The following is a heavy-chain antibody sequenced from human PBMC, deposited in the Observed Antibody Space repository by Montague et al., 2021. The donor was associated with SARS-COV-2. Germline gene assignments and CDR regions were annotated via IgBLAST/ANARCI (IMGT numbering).Heavy chain of an antibody. CDR1: GGSISSYY. CDR3: AREVMGSVNYYQAIKYGLDV. J-gene: IGHJ6*02. CDR2: IYYSGRT. D-gene: IGHD3-10*01. Sequence: SETLSLTCTVSGGSISSYYWNWIRQPPGKGLEWIGYIYYSGRTNYNPSLKSRVTISVDTSKNQLSLTLSSVTAADTAVYYCAREVMGSVNYYQAIKYGLDVWGQGTTVTVSS. V-gene: IGHV4-59*12.